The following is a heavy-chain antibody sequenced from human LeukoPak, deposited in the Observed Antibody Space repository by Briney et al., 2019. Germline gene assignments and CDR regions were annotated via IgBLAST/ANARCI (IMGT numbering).Heavy chain of an antibody. V-gene: IGHV3-30*02. D-gene: IGHD2-15*01. CDR1: GFTFSSYG. CDR2: IRYDGSNK. CDR3: AKAMEYCSGGTCYSFPH. J-gene: IGHJ4*02. Sequence: GGSLRLSCAASGFTFSSYGMHWVRQAPGKGLEGVAFIRYDGSNKWYADSMKGRFTISRDNSKNTLYLHMNSLRTEDTAVYYCAKAMEYCSGGTCYSFPHWGQGTLVTVSS.